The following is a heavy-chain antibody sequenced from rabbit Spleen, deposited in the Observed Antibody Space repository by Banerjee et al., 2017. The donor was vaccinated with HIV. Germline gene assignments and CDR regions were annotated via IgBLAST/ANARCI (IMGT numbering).Heavy chain of an antibody. V-gene: IGHV1S40*01. D-gene: IGHD8-1*01. J-gene: IGHJ6*01. CDR2: IDIGSSGFS. Sequence: QSFEESGGDLVKPGASLTLTCTASGVSFSFNSYMCWVRQAPGKGLEWIACIDIGSSGFSYFATWVKGRFTISKTSSTTVTLQMTSLSAADTATYFCARDSGSSFSSYGMDLWGQGNLVTVS. CDR3: ARDSGSSFSSYGMDL. CDR1: GVSFSFNSY.